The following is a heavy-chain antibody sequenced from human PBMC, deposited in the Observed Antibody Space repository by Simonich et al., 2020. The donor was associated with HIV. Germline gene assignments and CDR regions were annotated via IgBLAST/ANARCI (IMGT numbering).Heavy chain of an antibody. V-gene: IGHV3-21*01. J-gene: IGHJ4*02. CDR2: ISSSSSYI. CDR1: GFTFSSYS. D-gene: IGHD2-2*01. CDR3: ARDGRKGSSTSCSDY. Sequence: EVQLVESGGGLVKPGGSLRLSCAASGFTFSSYSMNWVRQAPGNGLEWVSYISSSSSYIYYADSVKGRFTISRDNAKNSLYLPMNSLRAAATAVYYCARDGRKGSSTSCSDYWGQGTLVTVSS.